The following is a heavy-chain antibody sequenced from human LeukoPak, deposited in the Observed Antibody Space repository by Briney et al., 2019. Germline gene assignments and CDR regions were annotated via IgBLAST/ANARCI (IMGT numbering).Heavy chain of an antibody. V-gene: IGHV4-59*08. J-gene: IGHJ4*02. Sequence: SETLSLTCIVSGGSISSYYWSWIRQPPGKGLEWIGYIYSSGSTDYNPSLKSRVTMSLDTSSHQFSLKLTSVTAADTAVYYCARHVGIHLWSLYFDYWGQGSLVTVSS. CDR1: GGSISSYY. CDR2: IYSSGST. D-gene: IGHD5-18*01. CDR3: ARHVGIHLWSLYFDY.